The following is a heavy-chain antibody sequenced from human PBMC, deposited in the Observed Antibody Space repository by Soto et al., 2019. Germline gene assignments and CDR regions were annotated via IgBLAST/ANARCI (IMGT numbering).Heavy chain of an antibody. D-gene: IGHD6-6*01. Sequence: GSLRLSCAASGFTFSNYAMNWVRQAPGKGLEWVSAISAGGSNTNYADSVKGRFTISSDTSKNTLYLQMNSLRAEDTAVYYCAKEYSTSFDYWGQGTLVTVSS. CDR3: AKEYSTSFDY. V-gene: IGHV3-23*01. CDR1: GFTFSNYA. J-gene: IGHJ4*02. CDR2: ISAGGSNT.